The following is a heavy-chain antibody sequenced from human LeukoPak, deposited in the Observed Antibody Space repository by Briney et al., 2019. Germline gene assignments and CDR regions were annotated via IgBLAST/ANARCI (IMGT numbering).Heavy chain of an antibody. CDR3: VRGYYDSSGSSNTFDI. CDR1: GASISSSY. J-gene: IGHJ3*02. V-gene: IGHV4-59*01. CDR2: IHYSGNT. Sequence: PSETLSLTCTVSGASISSSYWSWLRQPPGKGLEWIGYIHYSGNTNYTPTLKNRLTMSVDTSKNQFSLKLRSVTAADTAVYYSVRGYYDSSGSSNTFDIWGQGTMVTVSS. D-gene: IGHD3-22*01.